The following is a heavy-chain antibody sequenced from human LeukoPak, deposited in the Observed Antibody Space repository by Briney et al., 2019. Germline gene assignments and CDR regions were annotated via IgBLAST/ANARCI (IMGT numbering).Heavy chain of an antibody. CDR1: GFTFDDYG. V-gene: IGHV3-20*04. CDR3: ARGQETYYYDSSGYYYPD. D-gene: IGHD3-22*01. J-gene: IGHJ4*02. Sequence: PGGSLRLSCAASGFTFDDYGMSWVRQAPGKGLEWVSGINWNGGSTGYADSVKGRFTISRDNAKNSLYLQMNSLRAEDTALYYCARGQETYYYDSSGYYYPDWGQGTLGTVSS. CDR2: INWNGGST.